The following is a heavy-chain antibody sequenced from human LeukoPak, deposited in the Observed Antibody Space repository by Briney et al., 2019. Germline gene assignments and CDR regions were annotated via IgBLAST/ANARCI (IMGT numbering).Heavy chain of an antibody. CDR3: ARDEYYYGSGSYYRLPDAFDI. CDR1: GFTFSTYE. D-gene: IGHD3-10*01. CDR2: ISSSGSTI. J-gene: IGHJ3*02. Sequence: SGGSLRLSCAASGFTFSTYEMNWVRQAPGKGLEWVSYISSSGSTIYYADSVKGRFTISRDNAKNSLYLQMNSPRAEDTAVYYCARDEYYYGSGSYYRLPDAFDIWGQGTMVTVSS. V-gene: IGHV3-48*03.